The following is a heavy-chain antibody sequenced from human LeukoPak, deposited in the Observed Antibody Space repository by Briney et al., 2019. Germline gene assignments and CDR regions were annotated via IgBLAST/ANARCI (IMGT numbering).Heavy chain of an antibody. V-gene: IGHV4-31*03. CDR3: ARDVRYYGSGSLAFDY. CDR1: GGSISSGGYY. J-gene: IGHJ4*02. Sequence: SETLSLTCTVSGGSISSGGYYWSWIRQHPGKGLEWIGYIYYSGSTYYNPSLKSRVTISVDTSKNQFSLKLSSVTAADTAVYYCARDVRYYGSGSLAFDYWGQGTLVTVSS. D-gene: IGHD3-10*01. CDR2: IYYSGST.